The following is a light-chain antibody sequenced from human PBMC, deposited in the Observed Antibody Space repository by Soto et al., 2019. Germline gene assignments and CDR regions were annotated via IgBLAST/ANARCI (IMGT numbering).Light chain of an antibody. V-gene: IGKV3-20*01. CDR3: QQYGSSPPLT. J-gene: IGKJ4*01. CDR1: QSVSSSY. CDR2: GAS. Sequence: EIVLTQSPGTLSLSPGERATLSCRASQSVSSSYLAWYQQKPGQAPRLLMYGASSRATCIPDRFSGSGSGKDFTLTISRLESEDLAMYYCQQYGSSPPLTFGGGTKVEIQ.